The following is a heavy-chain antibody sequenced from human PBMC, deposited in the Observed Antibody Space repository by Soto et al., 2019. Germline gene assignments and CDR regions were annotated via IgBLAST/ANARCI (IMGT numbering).Heavy chain of an antibody. CDR2: ISSSSSYT. CDR1: GSPFSDYY. V-gene: IGHV3-11*05. D-gene: IGHD5-12*01. J-gene: IGHJ4*02. CDR3: ARDHHRYSGYDYVDY. Sequence: QVQLVESGGGLVKPGGSLRLSCAASGSPFSDYYMSWIGRAPGRGLGWVSYISSSSSYTNNADSVKGRFTISRDNAKNSLYLQMNSLRAEDTAVYYCARDHHRYSGYDYVDYWGQGTLVTVSS.